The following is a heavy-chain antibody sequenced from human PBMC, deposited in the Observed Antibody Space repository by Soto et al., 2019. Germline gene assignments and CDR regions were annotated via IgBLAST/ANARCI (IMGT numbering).Heavy chain of an antibody. CDR3: ARGPTRYYFDN. D-gene: IGHD5-12*01. V-gene: IGHV4-59*01. Sequence: PSETLSLTCTVSGGSISSYYWSWIRQPPGKGLEWIGYIYYSGSTNYNPSLKSRVTISVDTSKNQFSLKLSSVTAADTAVYYCARGPTRYYFDNWGQGTLVTVSS. CDR1: GGSISSYY. CDR2: IYYSGST. J-gene: IGHJ4*02.